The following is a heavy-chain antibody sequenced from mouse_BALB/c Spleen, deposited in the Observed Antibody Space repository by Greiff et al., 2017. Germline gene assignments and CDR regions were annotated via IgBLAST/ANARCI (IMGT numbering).Heavy chain of an antibody. CDR1: GFSLTSYG. CDR3: ARDRFGNYEGFAY. D-gene: IGHD2-1*01. V-gene: IGHV2-9*02. J-gene: IGHJ3*01. Sequence: VKLMESGPGLVAPSQSLSITCTVSGFSLTSYGVHWVRQPPGKGLEWLGVIWAGGSTNYNSALMSRLSISKDNSKSQVFLKMNSLQTDDTAMYYCARDRFGNYEGFAYWGQGTLVTVSA. CDR2: IWAGGST.